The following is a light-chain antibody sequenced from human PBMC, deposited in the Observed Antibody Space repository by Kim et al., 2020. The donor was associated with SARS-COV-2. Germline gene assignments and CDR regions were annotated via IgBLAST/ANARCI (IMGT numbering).Light chain of an antibody. V-gene: IGKV3-20*01. CDR2: GAS. CDR3: QQYGNSPLT. J-gene: IGKJ4*01. CDR1: QSVSSSF. Sequence: DIVLTQSPGTLSLSRGERATLSCRASQSVSSSFLAWYQQKPGQAPRLLIYGASSRATGIPDRFSGSGSGTDFTLTISRLEPEDFAVYYCQQYGNSPLTFGGGTKVEI.